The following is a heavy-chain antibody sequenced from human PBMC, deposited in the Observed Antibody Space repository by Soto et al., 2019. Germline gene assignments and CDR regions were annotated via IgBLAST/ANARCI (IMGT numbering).Heavy chain of an antibody. CDR3: ARDDAAGWFAP. V-gene: IGHV3-48*01. CDR2: ISSSSSTI. D-gene: IGHD3-10*01. J-gene: IGHJ5*02. CDR1: GFTFSSYS. Sequence: ESGGGLVQPGGSLRLSCAASGFTFSSYSMNWVRQAPGKGLEWVSYISSSSSTIYYADSVKGRFTISRDNAKNSLYLQMNSLRAEDTAVYYCARDDAAGWFAPWGQGTRVTVPS.